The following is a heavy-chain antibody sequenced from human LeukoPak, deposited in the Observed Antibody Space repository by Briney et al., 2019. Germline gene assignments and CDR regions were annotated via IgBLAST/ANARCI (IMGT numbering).Heavy chain of an antibody. CDR2: IYSGGNT. Sequence: PGGSLRLSCAASGFTVSSNYMSWVRQAPGKGLEWVSVIYSGGNTYYADSVKGRFTISRDNSKNTLFLQMNSLRAEDTAVYYCARGGYSSSWYHFDYWGQGTLVTVSS. D-gene: IGHD6-13*01. CDR1: GFTVSSNY. J-gene: IGHJ4*02. CDR3: ARGGYSSSWYHFDY. V-gene: IGHV3-53*01.